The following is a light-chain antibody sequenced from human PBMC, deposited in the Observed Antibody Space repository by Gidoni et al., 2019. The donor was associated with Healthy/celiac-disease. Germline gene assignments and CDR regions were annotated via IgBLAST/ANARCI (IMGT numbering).Light chain of an antibody. J-gene: IGKJ1*01. CDR2: GAS. Sequence: EIVLTQSPGTLSLSPGERATLSCMASQSVSSSYLAWYQQKPGQAPRLLIYGASSRATGIPDRFSGSGSGTDFTLTISRLEPEDFAVYYCQQYGSSSLTFGQGTKVEIK. CDR3: QQYGSSSLT. CDR1: QSVSSSY. V-gene: IGKV3-20*01.